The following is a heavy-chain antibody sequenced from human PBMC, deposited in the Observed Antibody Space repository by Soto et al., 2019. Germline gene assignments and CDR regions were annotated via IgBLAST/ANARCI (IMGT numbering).Heavy chain of an antibody. CDR3: VRHSTGWTAGY. V-gene: IGHV3-11*01. CDR1: GFTFSDYY. Sequence: LRLSCAASGFTFSDYYMSWIRQAPGKGLEWVSYISNIGTSMDYADSVRGRFTISRDNAKNSLYLQMNSLGAEDTAVYYCVRHSTGWTAGYWGQGILVTVS. J-gene: IGHJ4*02. CDR2: ISNIGTSM. D-gene: IGHD6-19*01.